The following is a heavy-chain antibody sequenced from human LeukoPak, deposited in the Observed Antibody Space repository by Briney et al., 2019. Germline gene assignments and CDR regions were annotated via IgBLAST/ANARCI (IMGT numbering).Heavy chain of an antibody. CDR1: GAPIRTYY. J-gene: IGHJ4*02. D-gene: IGHD3-22*01. CDR3: TKGYYEPFDY. CDR2: ISDSGTT. V-gene: IGHV4-59*01. Sequence: SETLSLTCTVSGAPIRTYYWDWIRQAPGKGLEWIGCISDSGTTYYNPSLKSRVTTSLDTSTNHFSLKLTSVTAADTAVYFCTKGYYEPFDYWGQGMMVTVSS.